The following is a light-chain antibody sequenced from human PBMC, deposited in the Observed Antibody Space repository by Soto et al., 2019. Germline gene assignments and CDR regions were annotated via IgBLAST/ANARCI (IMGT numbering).Light chain of an antibody. J-gene: IGKJ1*01. Sequence: EIVLTQSPGTLSLSPGERATLFCRASQSLSSTYLAWYQQRPGQAPRLLIFGASNRATGIPDRFRGSGSGTDFTLTISSLQAEDVAVYYCQQYYTTPTWTFGQGTKVEV. CDR1: QSLSSTY. CDR3: QQYYTTPTWT. CDR2: GAS. V-gene: IGKV3-20*01.